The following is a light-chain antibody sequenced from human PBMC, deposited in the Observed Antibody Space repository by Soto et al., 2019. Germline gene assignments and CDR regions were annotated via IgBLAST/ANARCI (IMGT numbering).Light chain of an antibody. CDR3: QQYNNWS. Sequence: EVVMTQSPATLSVSPGARATLSCRASQSVGSNLAWYQQKPGQAPRLLIYAASTRATGVPARFSGSGSGTEFTLTISSLQSEDFAVYYCQQYNNWSFGQGTRLEIK. V-gene: IGKV3-15*01. J-gene: IGKJ5*01. CDR1: QSVGSN. CDR2: AAS.